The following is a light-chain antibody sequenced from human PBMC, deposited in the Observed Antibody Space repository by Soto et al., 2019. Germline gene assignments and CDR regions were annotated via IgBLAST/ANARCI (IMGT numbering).Light chain of an antibody. CDR1: QSISRW. J-gene: IGKJ1*01. CDR3: QQYNSYPWT. V-gene: IGKV1-5*03. Sequence: DIPMTQSPSTLSASVGNRITITCRACQSISRWLAWYQQKPGKAPKLLIYKASSLESGVPSRFRGSGSGTEFTLTISSLQPDDFATYYCQQYNSYPWTFGQGTKVDIK. CDR2: KAS.